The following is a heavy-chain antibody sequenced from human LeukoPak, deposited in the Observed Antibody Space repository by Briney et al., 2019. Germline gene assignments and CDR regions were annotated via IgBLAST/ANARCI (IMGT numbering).Heavy chain of an antibody. D-gene: IGHD6-13*01. V-gene: IGHV4-59*01. CDR3: ARVIVVAAAGDAFDI. CDR2: IYYSGST. Sequence: PSETLSLTCTVSGGSISSYYWSWIRQPPGKGLEWIGYIYYSGSTNYNPSLESRVTISVDTSKNQFSLKLSSVTAADTAVYYCARVIVVAAAGDAFDIWGQGTMVTVSS. J-gene: IGHJ3*02. CDR1: GGSISSYY.